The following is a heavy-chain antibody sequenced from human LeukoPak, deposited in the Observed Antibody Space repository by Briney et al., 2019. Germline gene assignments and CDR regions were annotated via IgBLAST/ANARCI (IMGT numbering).Heavy chain of an antibody. V-gene: IGHV3-30*18. Sequence: PGRSLRLSCAASGVTFSSYVMHWVPQAPGKGVEWMAFLSHDGSTKLYADSVTGRFTISRDNSKNTMFLQMNSLRPENTAVYFCAEDGGNYNIVYWGQGTLVTVSS. CDR3: AEDGGNYNIVY. J-gene: IGHJ4*02. D-gene: IGHD1-26*01. CDR2: LSHDGSTK. CDR1: GVTFSSYV.